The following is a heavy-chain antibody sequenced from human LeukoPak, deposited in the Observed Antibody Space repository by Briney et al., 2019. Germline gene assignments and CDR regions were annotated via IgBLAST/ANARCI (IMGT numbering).Heavy chain of an antibody. Sequence: PGGSLRLSCAASGFTFSDYYMSWIRQAPGKGLEWVSYISSSSSSTKYADSEKGRLTISRDNDKNSLYLQKNSLRSEDTAVYYCARRSAAAGIYNWFDPWGQGTLVTVSS. D-gene: IGHD6-13*01. V-gene: IGHV3-11*06. CDR2: ISSSSSST. CDR1: GFTFSDYY. CDR3: ARRSAAAGIYNWFDP. J-gene: IGHJ5*02.